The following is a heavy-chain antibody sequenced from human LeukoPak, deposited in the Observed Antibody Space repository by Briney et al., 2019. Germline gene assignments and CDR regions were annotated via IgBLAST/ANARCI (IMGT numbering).Heavy chain of an antibody. CDR2: IYSGGTT. V-gene: IGHV3-66*01. Sequence: GGSLRLSRAASEFSVSSNYMTWVRQAPGKGLECVSIIYSGGTTYYADSVRGRFTISRDNSKNTLYLQIDRLRVEDTAVYYCARKSDSLMLRGGDCWGQGTLVTVSS. CDR1: EFSVSSNY. J-gene: IGHJ4*02. CDR3: ARKSDSLMLRGGDC. D-gene: IGHD3-10*01.